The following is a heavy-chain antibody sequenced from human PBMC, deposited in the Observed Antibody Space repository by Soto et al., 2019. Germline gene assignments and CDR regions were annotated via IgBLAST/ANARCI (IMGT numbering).Heavy chain of an antibody. J-gene: IGHJ4*02. D-gene: IGHD1-1*01. CDR2: IRSKAYGGTT. CDR1: GFTFGDYA. V-gene: IGHV3-49*04. Sequence: PGGSLRLSCTASGFTFGDYAMSWVRQAPGKGLEWVGFIRSKAYGGTTEYAASVKGRFTISRDDSKSIAYLQMNSLKTEDTAVYYCTRDEGLEHRFDYWGQGTLVTVSS. CDR3: TRDEGLEHRFDY.